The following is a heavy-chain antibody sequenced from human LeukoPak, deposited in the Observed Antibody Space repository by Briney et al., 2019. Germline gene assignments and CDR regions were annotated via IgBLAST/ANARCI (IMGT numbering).Heavy chain of an antibody. CDR1: GFTFSSYG. CDR2: ISRASESI. Sequence: WGSLSLSCAASGFTFSSYGMHWVRQAPGKGLEWVSIISRASESIFYADSVKGRFTISRDNAKNSLYLQMNSLRAEDTAVYYCARDLLGDYWGQGTLVTVSS. CDR3: ARDLLGDY. J-gene: IGHJ4*02. V-gene: IGHV3-21*01.